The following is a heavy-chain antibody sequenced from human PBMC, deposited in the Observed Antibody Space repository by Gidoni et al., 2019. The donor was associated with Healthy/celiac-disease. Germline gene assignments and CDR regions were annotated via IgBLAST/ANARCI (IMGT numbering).Heavy chain of an antibody. CDR3: ARGNYGDYGY. D-gene: IGHD4-17*01. Sequence: QVQLQQWGAGLLKPSETLSLTCAVYGGSFSGYYWSWIRQPPGKGLEWIGEINHSGSTNYNPALKSRVTISVDTSKNQFSLKLSSVTDADTAVYYCARGNYGDYGYWGQGTLVTVSS. CDR2: INHSGST. CDR1: GGSFSGYY. V-gene: IGHV4-34*01. J-gene: IGHJ4*02.